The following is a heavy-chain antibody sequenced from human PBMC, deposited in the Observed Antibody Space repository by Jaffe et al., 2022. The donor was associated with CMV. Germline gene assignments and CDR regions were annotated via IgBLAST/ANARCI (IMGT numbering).Heavy chain of an antibody. CDR1: GFTFSSYG. CDR3: ARDRRGGEAYYFDY. Sequence: QVQLVESGGGVVQPGRSLRLSCAASGFTFSSYGMHWVRQAPGKGLEWVAVIWYDGSNKYYADSVKGRFTISRDNSKNTLYLQMNSLRAEDTAVYYCARDRRGGEAYYFDYWGQGTLVTVSS. J-gene: IGHJ4*02. CDR2: IWYDGSNK. V-gene: IGHV3-33*01. D-gene: IGHD3-10*01.